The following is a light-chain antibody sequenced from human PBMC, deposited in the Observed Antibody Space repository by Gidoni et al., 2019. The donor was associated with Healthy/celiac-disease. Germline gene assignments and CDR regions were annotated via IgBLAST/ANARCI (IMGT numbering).Light chain of an antibody. CDR2: KDS. J-gene: IGLJ2*01. Sequence: SYELTPPPSVSVSPVQTARITCSGDALPKQYAYWYQQKPGQAPVLVIYKDSERPSGIPERFSGSSSGTTVTLTISGVQAEDEADYYCQSADSSGTYSVVFGGGTKLTVL. CDR1: ALPKQY. CDR3: QSADSSGTYSVV. V-gene: IGLV3-25*02.